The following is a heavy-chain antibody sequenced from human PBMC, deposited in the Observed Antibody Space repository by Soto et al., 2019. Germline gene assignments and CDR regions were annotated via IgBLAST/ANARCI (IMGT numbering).Heavy chain of an antibody. Sequence: ASVKVSCKASGYTFTSYGISWVRQAPGQGLEWMGWISAYNGNTNYAQKLQGRVTMTTDTSTSTAYMELRSLRSDDTAVYYCARGELLWFGELSVKNWFDPWGQGTLVTVSS. D-gene: IGHD3-10*01. J-gene: IGHJ5*02. V-gene: IGHV1-18*01. CDR1: GYTFTSYG. CDR3: ARGELLWFGELSVKNWFDP. CDR2: ISAYNGNT.